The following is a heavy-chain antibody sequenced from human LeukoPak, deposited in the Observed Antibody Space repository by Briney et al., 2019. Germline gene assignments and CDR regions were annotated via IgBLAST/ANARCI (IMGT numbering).Heavy chain of an antibody. CDR2: IHSGGTT. V-gene: IGHV3-66*01. CDR3: ARERYYYDSGYYYVKYFDY. J-gene: IGHJ4*02. CDR1: GFTVSSNY. D-gene: IGHD3-22*01. Sequence: GGSLRLSCTASGFTVSSNYMTWVRQAPGKGLECVSLIHSGGTTDYADSVKGRFTISRDNSKNMLYLQMNSLRAEDTAVYYCARERYYYDSGYYYVKYFDYWGQGTLVTVSS.